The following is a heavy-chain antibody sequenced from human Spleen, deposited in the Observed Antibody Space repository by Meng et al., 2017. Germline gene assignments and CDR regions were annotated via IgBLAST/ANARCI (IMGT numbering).Heavy chain of an antibody. CDR3: ARDEMTYGSSWYYYGMDV. CDR2: INPNSGGT. V-gene: IGHV1-2*02. J-gene: IGHJ6*02. CDR1: GYTFTGYY. Sequence: ASVKVSCKASGYTFTGYYMHWVRQAPGQGLEWMGWINPNSGGTNYAQKFQGRVTMTRDTSISTTYMGLSRLRTDDTAVYYCARDEMTYGSSWYYYGMDVWGQGNTVNGCS. D-gene: IGHD6-13*01.